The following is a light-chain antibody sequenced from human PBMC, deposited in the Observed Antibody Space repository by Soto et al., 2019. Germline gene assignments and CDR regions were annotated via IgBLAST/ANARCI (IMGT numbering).Light chain of an antibody. CDR1: QSLLHSDGKTY. V-gene: IGKV2-29*03. CDR3: MQATQPLLT. J-gene: IGKJ4*01. Sequence: DIVMTQAPLSLSVTPGQPASISCKSSQSLLHSDGKTYLSCYLQKPGQPPQLLMYEVSIRFSGVPDRFRGSGSGTDFTLSISRMEAADVGIYYCMQATQPLLTFGGGTKVDIK. CDR2: EVS.